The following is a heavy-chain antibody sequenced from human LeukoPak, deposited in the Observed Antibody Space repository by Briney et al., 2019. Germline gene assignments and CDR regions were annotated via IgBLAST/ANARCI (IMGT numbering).Heavy chain of an antibody. CDR2: IFHSGST. CDR3: ARATSGDYLDY. V-gene: IGHV4-59*01. D-gene: IGHD4-17*01. J-gene: IGHJ4*02. CDR1: GGSIKSYY. Sequence: PETLSLTCTVSGGSIKSYYWSWIRQPPGKGLEWIGYIFHSGSTNYNPSLKSRVTMSVDTSKNQYSLQVRSVTAADTAVYYCARATSGDYLDYWGQGTLVTVSS.